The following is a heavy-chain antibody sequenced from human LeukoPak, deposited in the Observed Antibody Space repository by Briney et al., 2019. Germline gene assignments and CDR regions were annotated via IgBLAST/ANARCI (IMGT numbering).Heavy chain of an antibody. D-gene: IGHD3-16*02. CDR3: ARHYVDIRTVGASYYYYGLDV. J-gene: IGHJ6*02. CDR1: GGSISDSNYC. CDR2: ISYSGST. V-gene: IGHV4-39*01. Sequence: SETLSLTCTVSGGSISDSNYCWGWIRQPPGKGLEWIGSISYSGSTYYNPSLKSRVSISVDTSKNQFSLKVTSVTAADTAVFYCARHYVDIRTVGASYYYYGLDVWGQGTTVTVSS.